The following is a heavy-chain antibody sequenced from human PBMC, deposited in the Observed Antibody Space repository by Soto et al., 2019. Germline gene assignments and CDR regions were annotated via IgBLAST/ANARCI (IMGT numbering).Heavy chain of an antibody. CDR2: LLDDGSK. Sequence: QVELVESGGGVVRPGRSLRLSCAASRFPFSYYAMHWVRQAPGKGLEFVAVLLDDGSKYYADSVKGRFTISKDNSMKTVDLEMSSLRPEDTALYYCAKEGTGLYNAFDIWGQRTMVTVS. CDR1: RFPFSYYA. J-gene: IGHJ3*02. CDR3: AKEGTGLYNAFDI. V-gene: IGHV3-30*18. D-gene: IGHD3-10*01.